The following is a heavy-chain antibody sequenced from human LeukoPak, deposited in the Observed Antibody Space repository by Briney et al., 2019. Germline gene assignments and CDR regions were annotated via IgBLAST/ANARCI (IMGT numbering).Heavy chain of an antibody. CDR2: ISYDGSNK. J-gene: IGHJ4*02. CDR1: GFIFTDYW. CDR3: ARSPSDYVWGSYRYRFFDY. Sequence: GGSMRLSCAASGFIFTDYWMHWVRQAPGKGLEWVAVISYDGSNKYYADSVKGRFTISRDNSKNTLYLQMNSLRAEDTAVYYCARSPSDYVWGSYRYRFFDYWGQGTLVTVSS. D-gene: IGHD3-16*02. V-gene: IGHV3-30-3*01.